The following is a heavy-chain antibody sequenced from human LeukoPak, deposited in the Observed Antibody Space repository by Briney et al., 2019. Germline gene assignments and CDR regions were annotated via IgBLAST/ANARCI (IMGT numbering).Heavy chain of an antibody. V-gene: IGHV5-51*01. CDR2: IYPGDSDT. CDR3: ARSTYYYDSSGYYFDY. CDR1: GYSFSSYW. J-gene: IGHJ4*02. D-gene: IGHD3-22*01. Sequence: GESLKISCQGSGYSFSSYWIGWVRQMPGKGLEWLGIIYPGDSDTRYSPSFQGQVTISADKSISTAYLQWSSPKASDTAMYYCARSTYYYDSSGYYFDYWGQGTLVTVSS.